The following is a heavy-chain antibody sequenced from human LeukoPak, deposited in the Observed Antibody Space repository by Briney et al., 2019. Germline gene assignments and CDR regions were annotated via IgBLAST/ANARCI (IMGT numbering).Heavy chain of an antibody. CDR1: GFTFSSYW. V-gene: IGHV3-7*01. CDR2: IKQDGSEK. Sequence: PGGSLRLSCAASGFTFSSYWMSWVRQAPGKGLEWVANIKQDGSEKYYVDSVKGRFTISRDNAKNSLYLQMNSLRAEDTAVYYCARDRHYYDSSGYLDYWGQGTLVTVSS. J-gene: IGHJ4*02. CDR3: ARDRHYYDSSGYLDY. D-gene: IGHD3-22*01.